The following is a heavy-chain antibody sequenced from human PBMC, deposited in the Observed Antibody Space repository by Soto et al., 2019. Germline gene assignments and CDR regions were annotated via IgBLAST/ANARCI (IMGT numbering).Heavy chain of an antibody. CDR3: ARARVYATGPLDF. D-gene: IGHD6-13*01. V-gene: IGHV3-21*06. Sequence: PGGSLRLSCAASGFTFTSYTMNWVRRAPGKGLEWVSSISSSSDYIYYADSMKGRVTISRDNAKNSLFLDMNSLTGEDTAVYYCARARVYATGPLDFWGQGTLVTVSS. J-gene: IGHJ4*02. CDR2: ISSSSDYI. CDR1: GFTFTSYT.